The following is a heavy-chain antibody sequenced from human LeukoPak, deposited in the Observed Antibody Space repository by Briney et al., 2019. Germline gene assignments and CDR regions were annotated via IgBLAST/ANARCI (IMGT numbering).Heavy chain of an antibody. CDR1: GGSISSYY. CDR3: ARVYFYYYMDV. J-gene: IGHJ6*03. V-gene: IGHV4-59*01. Sequence: PSETLSLTCTVSGGSISSYYWSWIRQPPGKGLEWIGYIYYSGTTNYNPSLKSRVTISVDTSKNQFSLKLSSVTAADTAVYYCARVYFYYYMDVWGKGTTVTISS. D-gene: IGHD2-21*01. CDR2: IYYSGTT.